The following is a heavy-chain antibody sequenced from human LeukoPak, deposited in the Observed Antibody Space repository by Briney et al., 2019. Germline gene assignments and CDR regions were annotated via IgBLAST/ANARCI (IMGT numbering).Heavy chain of an antibody. CDR2: INPNSGGT. V-gene: IGHV1-2*02. D-gene: IGHD1-26*01. CDR1: GYTFTGYY. J-gene: IGHJ4*02. CDR3: AREQVGAKNGRSDY. Sequence: ASVKVSCKASGYTFTGYYMHWVRQAPGQGLEWMGWINPNSGGTNYAQKFQGRVTMTRDTSISTAYMELSRLRSDDTAVYYCAREQVGAKNGRSDYWGQGTLVTVSS.